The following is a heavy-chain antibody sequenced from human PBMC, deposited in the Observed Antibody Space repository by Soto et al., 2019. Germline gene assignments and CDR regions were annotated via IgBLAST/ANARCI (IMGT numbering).Heavy chain of an antibody. J-gene: IGHJ6*02. CDR3: ARDLFPSASSYDFWSGYYFYYGMDV. D-gene: IGHD3-3*01. Sequence: GGSLRLSCAASGFTFSSYAMHWLRQAPGKGLEWVAVISYDGSNKYYADSVKGRFTISRDNSKNTLYLQMNSLRAEDTAVYYCARDLFPSASSYDFWSGYYFYYGMDVWGQGTTVTVSS. V-gene: IGHV3-30-3*01. CDR2: ISYDGSNK. CDR1: GFTFSSYA.